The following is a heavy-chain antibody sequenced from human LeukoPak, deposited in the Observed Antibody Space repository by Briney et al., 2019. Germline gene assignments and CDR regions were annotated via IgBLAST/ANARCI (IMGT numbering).Heavy chain of an antibody. J-gene: IGHJ4*02. V-gene: IGHV5-51*01. CDR3: ATKAGGSHFDL. D-gene: IGHD1-26*01. CDR1: EYTFSNLW. Sequence: GESLKIPCEGSEYTFSNLWIAWVRQTPGRGLEWMGLVNPGDSVVRYGPSLHSPSLQGQVTISADKSINTAYLQWSSLKASDTAMYCATKAGGSHFDLWGQGTLVTVSS. CDR2: VNPGDSVV.